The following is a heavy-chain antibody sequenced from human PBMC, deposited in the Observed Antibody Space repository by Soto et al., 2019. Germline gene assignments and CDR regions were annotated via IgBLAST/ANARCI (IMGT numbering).Heavy chain of an antibody. CDR3: ARVRAAGGFPSRYYYYYGMDV. CDR2: TYYRSKWYN. V-gene: IGHV6-1*01. CDR1: GDSVSSISAA. J-gene: IGHJ6*02. D-gene: IGHD6-13*01. Sequence: SQTLSLTCAISGDSVSSISAAWNWIRQSPSRGLEWLGRTYYRSKWYNDYAVSVKSRITINADTSKNQFSLKLSSVTAADTAVYYCARVRAAGGFPSRYYYYYGMDVWGQGTTVTVSS.